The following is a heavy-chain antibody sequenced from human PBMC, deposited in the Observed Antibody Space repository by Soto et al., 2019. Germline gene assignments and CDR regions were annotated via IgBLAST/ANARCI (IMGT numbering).Heavy chain of an antibody. CDR2: ISAYNGNT. Sequence: QVQLVQSGAEVKKPGASVKVSCKASGYTFTSYGISWVRQAPGQGLEWMGWISAYNGNTNYAQKLQGRVTMTTDTTTSPAYMELRRLRSDATAVYYWARVQFGVVVVAATGHYYYGMDVWGQGTTVTVSS. J-gene: IGHJ6*02. V-gene: IGHV1-18*01. D-gene: IGHD2-15*01. CDR1: GYTFTSYG. CDR3: ARVQFGVVVVAATGHYYYGMDV.